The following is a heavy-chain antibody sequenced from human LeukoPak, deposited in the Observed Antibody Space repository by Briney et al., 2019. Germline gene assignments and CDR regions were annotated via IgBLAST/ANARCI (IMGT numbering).Heavy chain of an antibody. Sequence: GGALRLSCAASGFTFSSYAMSWVRQAPGKGRKWVSAMSGSGGSKYYADSVKGRFTISRDNSKNTLYLQMNSLRAEDTAVYYCAKDVVRGVMWYFDYWGQGTLVTVSS. J-gene: IGHJ4*02. CDR3: AKDVVRGVMWYFDY. CDR1: GFTFSSYA. V-gene: IGHV3-23*01. D-gene: IGHD3-10*01. CDR2: MSGSGGSK.